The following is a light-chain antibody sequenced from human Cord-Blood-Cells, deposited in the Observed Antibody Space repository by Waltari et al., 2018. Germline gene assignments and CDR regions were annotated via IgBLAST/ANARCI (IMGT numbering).Light chain of an antibody. CDR3: SSYTSSSTLGV. CDR2: DVS. V-gene: IGLV2-14*01. J-gene: IGLJ1*01. Sequence: QSALTQPATVSGSPEQSITISCPATTRDVYGSTCDYSYQQHQGKAPKLMIYDVSNRPSGVSNRFSGSKSGNTASLTISGLQAEDEADYYCSSYTSSSTLGVFGTGTKVTVL. CDR1: TRDVYGSTC.